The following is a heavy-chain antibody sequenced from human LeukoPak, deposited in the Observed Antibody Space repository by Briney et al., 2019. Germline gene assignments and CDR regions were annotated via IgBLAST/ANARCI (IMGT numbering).Heavy chain of an antibody. CDR3: ARCHSGAYYYYYMDV. Sequence: PSETLSLTCAVYGGSFSGYYWSWIRQPPGKGLEWIGEINHSGSTNYNPSLKSRVTISVDKSKNQFSLKLSSVTAADTAVYYCARCHSGAYYYYYMDVWGKGTTVTVSS. J-gene: IGHJ6*03. CDR2: INHSGST. V-gene: IGHV4-34*01. CDR1: GGSFSGYY. D-gene: IGHD7-27*01.